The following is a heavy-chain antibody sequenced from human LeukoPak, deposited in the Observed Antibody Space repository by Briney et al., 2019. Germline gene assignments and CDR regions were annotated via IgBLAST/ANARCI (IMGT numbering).Heavy chain of an antibody. V-gene: IGHV3-23*01. Sequence: GGSLRLSCAASGFTFSSYAMSWVRQAPGKGLEGVSTIPGNGGFTYSADSVKGRFTISRDNSKNTLYLQMNSLRAEDTAVYYCAKGGSSWHYFGYWGQGTLVTVYS. CDR3: AKGGSSWHYFGY. CDR1: GFTFSSYA. D-gene: IGHD6-13*01. CDR2: IPGNGGFT. J-gene: IGHJ4*02.